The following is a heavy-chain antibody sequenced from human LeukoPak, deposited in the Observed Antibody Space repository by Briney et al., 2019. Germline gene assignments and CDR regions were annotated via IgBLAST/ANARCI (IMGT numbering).Heavy chain of an antibody. V-gene: IGHV3-30*18. Sequence: GGSLRLSCAASGFTFSSYGMHWVRQAPGKGLEWVAVISYDGSNKYYADSVKGRSTISRDNSKNTLYLQMNSLRAEDTAVYYCAKVRSSSWYYFDYWGQGTLVTVSS. D-gene: IGHD6-13*01. J-gene: IGHJ4*02. CDR3: AKVRSSSWYYFDY. CDR1: GFTFSSYG. CDR2: ISYDGSNK.